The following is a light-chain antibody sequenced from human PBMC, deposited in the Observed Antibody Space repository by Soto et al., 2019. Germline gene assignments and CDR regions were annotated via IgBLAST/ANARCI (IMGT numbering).Light chain of an antibody. Sequence: DIQMTQSPSSLSASVGDRVTITCRASQYIGTSLNWYQQKTGKAPNLLIYGASSFQSWVPSRFSGSGSGTDFTLTISSLQPEDFATYYCQQGYSAPFTFGGGTKVEIK. J-gene: IGKJ4*01. CDR2: GAS. CDR1: QYIGTS. V-gene: IGKV1-39*01. CDR3: QQGYSAPFT.